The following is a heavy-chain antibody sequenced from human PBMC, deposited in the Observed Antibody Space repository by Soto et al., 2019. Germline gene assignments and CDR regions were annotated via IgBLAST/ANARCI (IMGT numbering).Heavy chain of an antibody. CDR2: TRNKANSYNT. D-gene: IGHD2-15*01. V-gene: IGHV3-72*01. CDR3: ASSLGYRCSGGCRHYYFDY. J-gene: IGHJ4*02. CDR1: GFTFSDHY. Sequence: EVQLVESGGGLVQPGGSLRLSCAASGFTFSDHYMDWVRQAPGKGLEWVGRTRNKANSYNTEYAASVKGRFTISRDDSKNSLYLQMNSLTTEDTAVYYCASSLGYRCSGGCRHYYFDYWGQGTLVTVSS.